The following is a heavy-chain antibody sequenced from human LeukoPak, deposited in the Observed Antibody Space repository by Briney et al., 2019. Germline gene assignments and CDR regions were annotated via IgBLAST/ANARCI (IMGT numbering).Heavy chain of an antibody. V-gene: IGHV3-30-3*01. D-gene: IGHD1-14*01. CDR3: ARDSSRKDSRGYFDY. Sequence: PGRSLRLSCAASGFTFSSYAMHWVRQAPGKGLEWVAVISYDGSNKYYADSVKGRFTISRDNSKNTLYLQMNSLRAEDTAVYYCARDSSRKDSRGYFDYWGQGTLVTVSS. J-gene: IGHJ4*02. CDR2: ISYDGSNK. CDR1: GFTFSSYA.